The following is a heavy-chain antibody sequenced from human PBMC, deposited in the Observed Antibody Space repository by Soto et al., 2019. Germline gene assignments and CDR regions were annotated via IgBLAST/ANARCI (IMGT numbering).Heavy chain of an antibody. V-gene: IGHV3-23*01. CDR1: GFSVRDYA. CDR2: ISGSGDGT. CDR3: TKDRRITMVRGVLRAFDS. D-gene: IGHD3-10*01. J-gene: IGHJ4*01. Sequence: GGSLRLSCAASGFSVRDYAMSWVRQAPGKGLEWVSSISGSGDGTYYGDSVKGRFTLSRDTSQKTLYLQMNNLRGEDTAVYFCTKDRRITMVRGVLRAFDSWGEGNLVTVTS.